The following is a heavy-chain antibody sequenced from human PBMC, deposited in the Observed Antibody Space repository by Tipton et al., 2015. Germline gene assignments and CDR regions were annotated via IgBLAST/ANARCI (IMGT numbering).Heavy chain of an antibody. CDR1: GFSFSTYA. V-gene: IGHV3-23*01. CDR3: AKALSYSESTAYSGRGWDF. CDR2: ISGSGYGT. J-gene: IGHJ4*02. D-gene: IGHD3-22*01. Sequence: SLRLSCAASGFSFSTYAMSWVRQAPGKGLEWVSSISGSGYGTYYADSVKGRCIISRENSKNTLYLHIKSLRAEDTAIYHCAKALSYSESTAYSGRGWDFLGQGTRVTVSS.